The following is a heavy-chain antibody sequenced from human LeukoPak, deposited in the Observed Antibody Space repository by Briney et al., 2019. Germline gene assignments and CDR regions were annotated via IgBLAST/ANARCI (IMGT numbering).Heavy chain of an antibody. CDR3: AKAPGTTVARGFDY. CDR1: GFTFSSYA. Sequence: GGALRLSCEASGFTFSSYAMSWVRQAPGKGLEWVSGISGSGGSTYYADSVKGRFTISRDNSKNTLYLQMNSLRAEDTAIYYCAKAPGTTVARGFDYWGQGTLVTVSS. D-gene: IGHD4-17*01. CDR2: ISGSGGST. J-gene: IGHJ4*02. V-gene: IGHV3-23*01.